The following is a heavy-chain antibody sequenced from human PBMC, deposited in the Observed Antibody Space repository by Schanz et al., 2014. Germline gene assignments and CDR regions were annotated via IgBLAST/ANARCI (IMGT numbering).Heavy chain of an antibody. CDR2: ISARGEVS. CDR3: AKWEDIVPEPEPMRGWFDS. Sequence: EVQVLESGEGLVEAGGSLGLSCVASGFNFYTSAMTWVRQAPGKGLGWVSVISARGEVSKYSDSVKGRFIVSRDNSRATLFLQMDSLRAADTAFYYCAKWEDIVPEPEPMRGWFDSWGQGILXTVSS. J-gene: IGHJ5*01. CDR1: GFNFYTSA. D-gene: IGHD2-8*01. V-gene: IGHV3-23*01.